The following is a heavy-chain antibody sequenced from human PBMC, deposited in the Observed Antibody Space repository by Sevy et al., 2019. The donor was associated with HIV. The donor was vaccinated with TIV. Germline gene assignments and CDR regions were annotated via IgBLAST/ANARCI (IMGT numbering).Heavy chain of an antibody. Sequence: ASVKVSCKVSGYTLTQLSMHWVRQAPGTGLEWMGSFDPEDGETLYAQNFQGRVTMTEVTSTAPAYLALSSLSSEATAIYYCATTKDYYDSSGSPFDYWGQGTLVTVSS. D-gene: IGHD3-22*01. J-gene: IGHJ4*02. CDR2: FDPEDGET. CDR3: ATTKDYYDSSGSPFDY. CDR1: GYTLTQLS. V-gene: IGHV1-24*01.